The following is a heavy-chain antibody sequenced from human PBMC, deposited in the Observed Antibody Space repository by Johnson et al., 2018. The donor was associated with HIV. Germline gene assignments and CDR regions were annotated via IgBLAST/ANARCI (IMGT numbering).Heavy chain of an antibody. Sequence: QLQLVESGGGVVQPGRSLRLSCAASGFTFSSYGMHWVRQAPGKGLEWVAVIWYDGSNKYYADSVKGRLTISRDNSKNTLYLQVNSLRAEDTAVYFCAKDRDRGYYYGSGTYYDDFDIWGQGTMVTFAS. CDR2: IWYDGSNK. D-gene: IGHD3-10*01. V-gene: IGHV3-33*06. J-gene: IGHJ3*02. CDR1: GFTFSSYG. CDR3: AKDRDRGYYYGSGTYYDDFDI.